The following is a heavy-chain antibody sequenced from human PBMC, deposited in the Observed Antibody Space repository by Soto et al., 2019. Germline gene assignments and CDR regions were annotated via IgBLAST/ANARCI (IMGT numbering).Heavy chain of an antibody. CDR3: ARHTTYYDSSGHPAQYYFDY. CDR1: GGSISSSSYY. V-gene: IGHV4-39*01. Sequence: QLQLQESGPGLVKPSETLSLTCTVSGGSISSSSYYWGWIRQPPGKGLEWIGSIYYSGSTYYNPSLKSRVTISVDTSKNQFSLKLSSVTAADTAVYYCARHTTYYDSSGHPAQYYFDYWGQGTLVTVSS. CDR2: IYYSGST. D-gene: IGHD3-22*01. J-gene: IGHJ4*02.